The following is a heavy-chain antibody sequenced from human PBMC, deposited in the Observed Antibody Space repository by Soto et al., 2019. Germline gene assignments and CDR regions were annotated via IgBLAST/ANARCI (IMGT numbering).Heavy chain of an antibody. CDR3: AAGFCSGSRAFDY. CDR1: GDTFNFYT. V-gene: IGHV1-69*02. Sequence: QVQLVQSGAEVKKPGSSVKVSCKASGDTFNFYTINWVRQAPGLGLEWMGRFNPILSFSNSALKFQGRVTLTADKSTSNSYMVLSRLGSEGNAIYYCAAGFCSGSRAFDYWGQGALVTVSS. J-gene: IGHJ4*02. D-gene: IGHD3-10*02. CDR2: FNPILSFS.